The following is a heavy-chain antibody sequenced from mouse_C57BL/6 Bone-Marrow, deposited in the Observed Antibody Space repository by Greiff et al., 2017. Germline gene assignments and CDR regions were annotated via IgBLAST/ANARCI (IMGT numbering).Heavy chain of an antibody. V-gene: IGHV1-64*01. D-gene: IGHD6-1*01. CDR3: ASELAGVDY. Sequence: QVQLQQSGAELVKPGASVKLSCKASGYTFTSYWMHWVKQRPGQGLEWIGMIHPNSGSTNYNEKFKSKATLTVDKSSSTAYMQLSSLTAEDSAVYCCASELAGVDYWGQGTTLTVSS. CDR2: IHPNSGST. CDR1: GYTFTSYW. J-gene: IGHJ2*01.